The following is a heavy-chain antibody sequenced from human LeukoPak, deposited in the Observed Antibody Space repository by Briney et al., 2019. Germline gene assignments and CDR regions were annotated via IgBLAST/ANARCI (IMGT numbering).Heavy chain of an antibody. CDR1: GYILTTYY. Sequence: GASVKVSCKASGYILTTYYMHWLRQAPGQGPEWMGIINPRGGSTDYAQKFQGRVTISVDTSKNQFSLKLSSVTAADTAVYYCARFYDYGDYGFRSGMVYWGQGTLVTVSS. V-gene: IGHV1-46*01. D-gene: IGHD4-17*01. J-gene: IGHJ4*02. CDR2: INPRGGST. CDR3: ARFYDYGDYGFRSGMVY.